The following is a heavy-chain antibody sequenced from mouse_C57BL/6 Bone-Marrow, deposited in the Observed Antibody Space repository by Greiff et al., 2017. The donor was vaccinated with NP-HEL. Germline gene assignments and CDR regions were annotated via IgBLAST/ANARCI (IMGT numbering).Heavy chain of an antibody. CDR3: ARHPFDY. CDR1: GYTFTSYW. Sequence: QVQLQQPGAELVMPGASVKLSCKASGYTFTSYWMHWVKQRPGQGLEWIGVIDPSDSYTNYNQKFKGKSTLTVDESSSTAYMQLSSLTSEDSAVYYCARHPFDYWGQGTTVTVSS. CDR2: IDPSDSYT. V-gene: IGHV1-69*01. J-gene: IGHJ2*01.